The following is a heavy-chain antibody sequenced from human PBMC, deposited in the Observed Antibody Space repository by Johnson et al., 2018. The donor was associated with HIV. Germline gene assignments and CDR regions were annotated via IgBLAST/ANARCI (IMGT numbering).Heavy chain of an antibody. Sequence: QVQLVESGGGLVQPGGSLRLSCAASGFTFSDSYMTWVRQAPGKGLEWVSYISSSGSTIYSADSVKGRFPISRDNAKNSLYLQMNSLRAEDTSVYYCARSKDCSGGSCPDAFDIWGQGTMLIVSS. CDR2: ISSSGSTI. CDR3: ARSKDCSGGSCPDAFDI. V-gene: IGHV3-11*04. CDR1: GFTFSDSY. J-gene: IGHJ3*02. D-gene: IGHD2-15*01.